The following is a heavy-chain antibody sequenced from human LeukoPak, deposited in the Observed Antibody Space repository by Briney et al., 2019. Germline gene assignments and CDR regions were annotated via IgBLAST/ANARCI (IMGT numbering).Heavy chain of an antibody. Sequence: GASVKVSCKASGYTFTNFYIHWVRQAPGQGLEWMAKLIPSRGSPSYAQNFQGRVIVTSDTSTSTVHMELGSLRSDDSAVYYCARGPHQHSDSWGQGTLVSVSS. CDR3: ARGPHQHSDS. V-gene: IGHV1-46*01. CDR2: LIPSRGSP. CDR1: GYTFTNFY. J-gene: IGHJ4*02. D-gene: IGHD2-2*01.